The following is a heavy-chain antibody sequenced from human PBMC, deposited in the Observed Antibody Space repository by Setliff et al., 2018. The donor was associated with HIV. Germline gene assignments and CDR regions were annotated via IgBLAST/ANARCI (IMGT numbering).Heavy chain of an antibody. CDR1: GDSVSSKSAA. Sequence: PSQTLSLTCAISGDSVSSKSAAWNWLRQSPSRGLEWLGRTYYRSKWNSDYAPSVKSRVTINPDTSKNKFSQQLNSVTPEDTAVYYCARGGDWDDNYYMDVWGKGTTVTVSS. D-gene: IGHD1-1*01. J-gene: IGHJ6*03. CDR3: ARGGDWDDNYYMDV. CDR2: TYYRSKWNS. V-gene: IGHV6-1*01.